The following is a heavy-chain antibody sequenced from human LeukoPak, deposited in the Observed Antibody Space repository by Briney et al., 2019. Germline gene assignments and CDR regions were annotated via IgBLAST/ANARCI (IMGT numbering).Heavy chain of an antibody. Sequence: PGGSLRLSCAASGFTFSRYWMHWIRQAPGKGLVWVSAIFSDGTITRYADSVKGRFTISRDNARNTLYLQMDSLRAEDTAVYYCVTLTGPLENAFDIWGQGTMATVSS. J-gene: IGHJ3*02. D-gene: IGHD3-9*01. V-gene: IGHV3-74*01. CDR2: IFSDGTIT. CDR3: VTLTGPLENAFDI. CDR1: GFTFSRYW.